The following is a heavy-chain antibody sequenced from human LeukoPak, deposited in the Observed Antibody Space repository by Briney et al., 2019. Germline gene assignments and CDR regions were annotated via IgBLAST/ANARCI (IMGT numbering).Heavy chain of an antibody. D-gene: IGHD2/OR15-2a*01. Sequence: SETLSLTCAVYGGSFSGYYWSWIRQPPGKGLEWIGEINHSGSTNYNPSLKSRVTISVDTSKNQFSLKLSSVTAADTAVYYCARELLHYYYMDVWGEGTTVTVSS. V-gene: IGHV4-34*01. CDR1: GGSFSGYY. CDR3: ARELLHYYYMDV. CDR2: INHSGST. J-gene: IGHJ6*03.